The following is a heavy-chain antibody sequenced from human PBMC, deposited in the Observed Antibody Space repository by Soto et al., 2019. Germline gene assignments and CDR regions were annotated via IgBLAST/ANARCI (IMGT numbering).Heavy chain of an antibody. J-gene: IGHJ6*03. D-gene: IGHD5-12*01. CDR2: IGTAGDT. Sequence: GGSLRLSCAASGFTFSSYDMHWVRQATGKGLEWVSAIGTAGDTYYPGSVKGRFTISRENAKNSLYLQMNSLRAGDTAVYYCARGGSSIVATPLDYYYMDVWGKGTTVTVSS. V-gene: IGHV3-13*01. CDR1: GFTFSSYD. CDR3: ARGGSSIVATPLDYYYMDV.